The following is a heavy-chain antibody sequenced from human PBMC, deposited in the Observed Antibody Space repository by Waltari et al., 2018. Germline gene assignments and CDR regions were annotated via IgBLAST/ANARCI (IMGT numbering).Heavy chain of an antibody. V-gene: IGHV4-38-2*01. CDR3: ARRDFWSGSSFDI. D-gene: IGHD3-3*01. J-gene: IGHJ3*02. CDR1: GYSISRGYY. CDR2: IYHSGST. Sequence: QVQLQESGPGLVKPSETLSLTCAVSGYSISRGYYWGWIRQPPGTGLEWIGSIYHSGSTYYNPSLKSRVTISVDTSKNQFSLKLSSVTAADTAVYYCARRDFWSGSSFDIWGQGTMVTVSS.